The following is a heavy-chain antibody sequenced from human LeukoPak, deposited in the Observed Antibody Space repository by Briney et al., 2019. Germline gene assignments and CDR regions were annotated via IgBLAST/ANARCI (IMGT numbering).Heavy chain of an antibody. Sequence: GGPLRLSCAASGFPFSTYGMHWVRQAPGKGLESVSAISSNGGSTYYAKSVKGRFTISRDNSRNTLYLQMGSLRAEDTAMYYCARASSGSYYYPLGYWGQGTLVTVSS. J-gene: IGHJ4*02. CDR3: ARASSGSYYYPLGY. CDR1: GFPFSTYG. D-gene: IGHD3-10*01. V-gene: IGHV3-64*01. CDR2: ISSNGGST.